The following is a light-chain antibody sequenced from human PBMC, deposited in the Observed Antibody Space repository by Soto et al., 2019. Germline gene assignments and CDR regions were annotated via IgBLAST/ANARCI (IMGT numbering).Light chain of an antibody. CDR3: QQYGSSSFT. CDR2: GAS. J-gene: IGKJ3*01. Sequence: EIVLTQSPGTLSLSPGERATRSCRASQSVSSSYLSWYQQQPGQAPRLLSYGASSRSTGIPDRFSGSGSGTDFTLTISRLEPEDFAVYYCQQYGSSSFTFGPGTKVDI. V-gene: IGKV3-20*01. CDR1: QSVSSSY.